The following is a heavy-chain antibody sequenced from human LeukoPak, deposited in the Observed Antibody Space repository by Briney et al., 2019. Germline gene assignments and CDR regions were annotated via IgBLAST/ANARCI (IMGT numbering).Heavy chain of an antibody. CDR2: ISNVGSVI. D-gene: IGHD6-19*01. Sequence: GGSLRLSCAASGFTFSSYEMHWVRQAPGKGLEYISYISNVGSVIYYADSVKGRFTISRDNAKNTLYLQMNSLRAEGTAMYYCAREVDLSGRAVAGEFDYWGQGTLVNVSS. CDR1: GFTFSSYE. J-gene: IGHJ4*02. CDR3: AREVDLSGRAVAGEFDY. V-gene: IGHV3-48*03.